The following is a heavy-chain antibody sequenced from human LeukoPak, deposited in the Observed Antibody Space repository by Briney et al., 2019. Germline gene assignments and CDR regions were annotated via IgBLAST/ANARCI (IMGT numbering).Heavy chain of an antibody. Sequence: GASVKVSCKASGGTFSSYAISWVRQAPGQGLEWMGRIIPILGIANYAQKFQGRVTITADKSTSTAYMELSSLRSEDTAVYYCATRGYCSSTSCYMIPRPHGMDVWGQGTTVTVSS. D-gene: IGHD2-2*02. CDR1: GGTFSSYA. J-gene: IGHJ6*02. CDR2: IIPILGIA. CDR3: ATRGYCSSTSCYMIPRPHGMDV. V-gene: IGHV1-69*04.